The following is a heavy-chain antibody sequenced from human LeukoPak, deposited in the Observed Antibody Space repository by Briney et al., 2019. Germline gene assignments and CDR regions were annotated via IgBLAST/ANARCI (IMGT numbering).Heavy chain of an antibody. CDR2: IWYDGSNK. CDR1: GFSFRSYG. J-gene: IGHJ4*02. V-gene: IGHV3-33*06. D-gene: IGHD4-23*01. CDR3: AKPGGNYYFDC. Sequence: GGSLRLSCAASGFSFRSYGMHWVRQAPGKGLEWVAVIWYDGSNKYYADSVKGRFTISRDNSKNTLYLHMNSLGAEDTAVYYCAKPGGNYYFDCWGQGTLVTVSS.